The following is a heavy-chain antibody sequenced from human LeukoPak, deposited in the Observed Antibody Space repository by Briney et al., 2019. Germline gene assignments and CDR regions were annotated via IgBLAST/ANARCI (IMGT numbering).Heavy chain of an antibody. J-gene: IGHJ4*02. CDR3: AGGGSSGSFDY. CDR1: GGSISSYY. CDR2: IYYGGST. V-gene: IGHV4-59*01. D-gene: IGHD3-22*01. Sequence: SETLSLTCTVSGGSISSYYWSWIRQPPGKGLEWIGYIYYGGSTNYNPSLKSRVTISVDTSKNQFSLKLSSVTAADTAVYYCAGGGSSGSFDYWGQGTLVTVSS.